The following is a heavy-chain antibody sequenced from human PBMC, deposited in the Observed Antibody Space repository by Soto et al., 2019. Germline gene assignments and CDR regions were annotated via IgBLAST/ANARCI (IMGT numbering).Heavy chain of an antibody. V-gene: IGHV3-53*01. CDR1: GFTVRTRA. CDR2: VHSASNT. CDR3: VRQNGNTNAYYFDS. D-gene: IGHD2-8*01. Sequence: EVQLVESGGQLMQRGGSLTLSCAACGFTVRTRAMSWVRQVPGKGLEWVAGVHSASNTYYADSAKGRFTISRHTSQNTLFLPLTSLRVDDTAVYYCVRQNGNTNAYYFDSWGQGTLVTVSS. J-gene: IGHJ4*02.